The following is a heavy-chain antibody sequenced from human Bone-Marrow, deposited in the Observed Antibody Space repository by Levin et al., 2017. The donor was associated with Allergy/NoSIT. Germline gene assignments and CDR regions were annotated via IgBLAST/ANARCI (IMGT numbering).Heavy chain of an antibody. CDR2: IDPSGGAT. CDR1: GYVFATHY. J-gene: IGHJ5*02. CDR3: TRDNRMPVGGTGWFDP. Sequence: GESLKISCKTSGYVFATHYMHWVRQAPRQGLEWMGLIDPSGGATTYAQNFQGRATVTRDASTATVYLELTNLTSEDTGIYYCTRDNRMPVGGTGWFDPWGQGTLVTVFS. D-gene: IGHD4-23*01. V-gene: IGHV1-46*03.